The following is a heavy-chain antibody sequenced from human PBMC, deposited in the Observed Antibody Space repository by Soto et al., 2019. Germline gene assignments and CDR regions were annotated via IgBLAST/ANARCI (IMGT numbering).Heavy chain of an antibody. CDR1: GYKFANFW. Sequence: GESLKISCKTSGYKFANFWIGWVRQKPGKGLEWMGIIYPGDSDTKYNTSVKGQVTISADRSINTVYLQWDSLTASDPAMCDCAIHNWGIDYWGRGTPVTVSS. J-gene: IGHJ4*02. V-gene: IGHV5-51*01. CDR2: IYPGDSDT. D-gene: IGHD7-27*01. CDR3: AIHNWGIDY.